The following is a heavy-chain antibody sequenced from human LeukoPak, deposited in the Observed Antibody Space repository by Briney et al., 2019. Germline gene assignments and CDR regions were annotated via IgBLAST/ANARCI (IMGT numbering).Heavy chain of an antibody. CDR2: INWNSAST. V-gene: IGHV3-9*01. CDR3: VKDRRNPYRPEGPFDP. J-gene: IGHJ5*02. Sequence: QPGRSLRLSCAASGFTFEDYAMHRVRQAPGKGLEWVSGINWNSASTGYADSVKGRFTISRDNVMNSLYLQMNSLRPEDTALYYCVKDRRNPYRPEGPFDPWGQGTLVTVSS. CDR1: GFTFEDYA. D-gene: IGHD1-14*01.